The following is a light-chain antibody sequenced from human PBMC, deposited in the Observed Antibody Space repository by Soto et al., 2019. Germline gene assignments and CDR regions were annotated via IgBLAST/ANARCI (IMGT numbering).Light chain of an antibody. CDR2: GAS. J-gene: IGKJ4*01. V-gene: IGKV3D-15*02. CDR3: QQYDKSPLT. CDR1: QSVSNN. Sequence: EIVTTQSPATLSGSPGERATLSCRASQSVSNNLAWYQQKPGQAPRLLIYGASSRATGIPDRFSGSGSGTDFTLTIYRLEPEDYAVYYCQQYDKSPLTFGGGTKVDIK.